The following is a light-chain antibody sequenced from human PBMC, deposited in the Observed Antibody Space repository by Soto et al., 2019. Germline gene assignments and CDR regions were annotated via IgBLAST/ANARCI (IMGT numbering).Light chain of an antibody. V-gene: IGKV1-5*03. J-gene: IGKJ1*01. CDR3: QHYNSYSEE. CDR2: KAS. CDR1: QTISSW. Sequence: IQMNQSPSTLSLSLGRIGAIPGRPSQTISSWLAWYQQKPGKAPKLPIYKASTLKSGVPSRFSGSGSRTELTLTISSLQPDDFATYYCQHYNSYSEEFGQGTKV.